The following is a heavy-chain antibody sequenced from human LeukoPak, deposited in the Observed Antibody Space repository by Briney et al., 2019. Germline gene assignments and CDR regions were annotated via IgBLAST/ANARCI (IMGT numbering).Heavy chain of an antibody. V-gene: IGHV4-34*01. J-gene: IGHJ4*02. CDR3: AGGTYAGTGFFHY. CDR1: GGSFSGYY. D-gene: IGHD1-1*01. Sequence: SETLSLTCAVYGGSFSGYYWSWIRQPPGKGLEWIGEINHSGSTNYNPSLKSRVTISVDTSKNQFSLKLSSVTAADTAVYYCAGGTYAGTGFFHYWGQGTLVTVSS. CDR2: INHSGST.